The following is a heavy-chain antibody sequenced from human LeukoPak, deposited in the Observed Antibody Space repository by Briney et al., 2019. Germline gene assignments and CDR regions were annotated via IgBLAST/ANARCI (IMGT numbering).Heavy chain of an antibody. CDR1: GGSISGYY. Sequence: PSETLSLTCTVSGGSISGYYWSWIRQPPGKGLEWVGYIYYSGSTNYNPSLKSRVTISVDTSKNQFSLKLSSVTAADTAVYYCARAGGSYYNYYYYGMDVWGQGTTVTVSS. V-gene: IGHV4-59*01. CDR2: IYYSGST. D-gene: IGHD1-26*01. CDR3: ARAGGSYYNYYYYGMDV. J-gene: IGHJ6*02.